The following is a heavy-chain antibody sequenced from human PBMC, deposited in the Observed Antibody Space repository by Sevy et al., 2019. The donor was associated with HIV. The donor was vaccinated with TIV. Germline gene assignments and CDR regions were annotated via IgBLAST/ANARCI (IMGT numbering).Heavy chain of an antibody. Sequence: GGSLRLSCAASGFTFISYAMSWVRQAPGKGLEWVSAISGSGGSTYYADSVKGRFTISRDNSKNTLYLQMNSLRAEDTAVYYCAKRPTDYGDYIWGQGTLVTVSS. J-gene: IGHJ4*02. CDR3: AKRPTDYGDYI. CDR1: GFTFISYA. D-gene: IGHD4-17*01. V-gene: IGHV3-23*01. CDR2: ISGSGGST.